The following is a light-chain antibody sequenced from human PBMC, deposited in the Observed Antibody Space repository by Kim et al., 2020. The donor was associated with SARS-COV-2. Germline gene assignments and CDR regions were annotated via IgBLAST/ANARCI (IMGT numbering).Light chain of an antibody. V-gene: IGLV1-47*01. CDR1: SSNIGNNF. J-gene: IGLJ3*02. CDR2: RNT. CDR3: GAWDDSLSGRV. Sequence: GQRVTIYCSGGSSNIGNNFVYWYQQVPGTAPKLLIYRNTQRPSGVPDRFSGSKSGTSASLAISGLRSDDEADYYCGAWDDSLSGRVFGGGTQLTVL.